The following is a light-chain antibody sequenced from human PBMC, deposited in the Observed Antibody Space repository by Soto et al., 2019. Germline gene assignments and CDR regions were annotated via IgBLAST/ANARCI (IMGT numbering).Light chain of an antibody. Sequence: DIMLTQSPDSLPVSLGERATINCKSSQSLLSSRDNKNYFAWYQEKPGQPPKLLISWASTRESGVPDRISGSGSGTDFTLTISSLQAEDVAVYYCHQYYGAPLTFGGGTKVEIK. CDR1: QSLLSSRDNKNY. CDR3: HQYYGAPLT. CDR2: WAS. J-gene: IGKJ4*01. V-gene: IGKV4-1*01.